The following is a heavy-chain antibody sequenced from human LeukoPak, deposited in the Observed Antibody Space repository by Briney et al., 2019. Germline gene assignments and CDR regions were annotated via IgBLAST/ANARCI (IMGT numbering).Heavy chain of an antibody. CDR2: IKQDGNEK. CDR1: GFTFSSCW. CDR3: ARSGGNIYDWALDI. V-gene: IGHV3-7*02. D-gene: IGHD3-16*01. Sequence: GGSLRLSCAASGFTFSSCWMTWVRQAPGKGLEWVANIKQDGNEKYYVDSLKGRLTISRDNGKNLVYLQMNSLRAEDTAVYYCARSGGNIYDWALDIWGQGTMVTVSS. J-gene: IGHJ3*02.